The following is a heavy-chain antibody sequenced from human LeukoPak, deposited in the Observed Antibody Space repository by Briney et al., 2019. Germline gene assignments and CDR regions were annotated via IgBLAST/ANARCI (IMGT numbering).Heavy chain of an antibody. CDR2: ISHSGST. J-gene: IGHJ5*02. Sequence: SETLSLTCAVYGGSFSGYYWSWIRQPPGKGLEWIGEISHSGSTNYNPSLKSRVTISVDTSKNQFSLKLSSVTAADTAVYYCARAELLWFGEYHNWFDPWGQGTLVTVSS. CDR1: GGSFSGYY. D-gene: IGHD3-10*01. V-gene: IGHV4-34*01. CDR3: ARAELLWFGEYHNWFDP.